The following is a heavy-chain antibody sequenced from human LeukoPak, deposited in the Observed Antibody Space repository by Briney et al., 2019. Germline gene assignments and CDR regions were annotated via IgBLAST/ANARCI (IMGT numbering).Heavy chain of an antibody. CDR1: GGSISSGSYY. CDR3: ARDRDYYDSSGYNGAGWFDP. CDR2: IYTSGST. D-gene: IGHD3-22*01. V-gene: IGHV4-61*02. Sequence: SETLSLTCTVSGGSISSGSYYWSWIRQPAGKGLEWFGRIYTSGSTNYNPSLKSRVTISVDTSKKQFSLKLSSVTATDTAVYYCARDRDYYDSSGYNGAGWFDPWGQGTLVTVSS. J-gene: IGHJ5*02.